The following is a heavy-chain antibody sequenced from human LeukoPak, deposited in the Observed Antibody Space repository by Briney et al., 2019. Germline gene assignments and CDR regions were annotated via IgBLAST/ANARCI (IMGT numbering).Heavy chain of an antibody. J-gene: IGHJ3*02. Sequence: SETLSLTCTVSGGSISSYYWSWIRQPPGKGLEWIGYIYYSGSTNYNPSLKSRVTISVDTSKNQFSLKLSSATAADTAVYYCARHYGAGAFDIWGQGTMVTVSS. CDR1: GGSISSYY. CDR3: ARHYGAGAFDI. D-gene: IGHD4-17*01. V-gene: IGHV4-59*01. CDR2: IYYSGST.